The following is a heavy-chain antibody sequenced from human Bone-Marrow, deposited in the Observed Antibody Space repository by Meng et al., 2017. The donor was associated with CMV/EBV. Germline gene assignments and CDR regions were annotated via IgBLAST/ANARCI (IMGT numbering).Heavy chain of an antibody. V-gene: IGHV4-34*01. J-gene: IGHJ4*02. Sequence: GSLRLSCAVYGGSFSDYYWSWIRQPPGKGLEWIGEINHRGSTNYNPSLKSRVTISVDTSKNQFSLKLSSVTAADTAVYYCTRSDCPDTFCAIDYWGQGTLVTVSS. CDR2: INHRGST. CDR3: TRSDCPDTFCAIDY. D-gene: IGHD2-8*02. CDR1: GGSFSDYY.